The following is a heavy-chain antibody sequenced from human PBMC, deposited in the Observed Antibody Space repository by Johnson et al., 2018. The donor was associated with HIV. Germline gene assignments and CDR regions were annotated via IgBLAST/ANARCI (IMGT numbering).Heavy chain of an antibody. Sequence: VQLVESGGGEVRPGGSLRLSCVASGFSFDDYNMNWVRQAPGKGLEWVCGINPRPDSAACADSVKGRFTISRDNAKTSLYLQMKSLRAEDTALYYCARDRTITGNDPFDIWGQGTMVTVSS. D-gene: IGHD1-20*01. CDR3: ARDRTITGNDPFDI. CDR2: INPRPDSA. V-gene: IGHV3-20*04. CDR1: GFSFDDYN. J-gene: IGHJ3*02.